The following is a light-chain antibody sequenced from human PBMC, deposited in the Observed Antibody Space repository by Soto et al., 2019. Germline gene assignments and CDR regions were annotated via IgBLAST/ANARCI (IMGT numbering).Light chain of an antibody. CDR3: QYYDPSMT. V-gene: IGKV3-20*01. Sequence: EIVLTQSPGTLSLSPGERATLSCRASQSVTSRYLGWYQQKPGQAPRLLIYGASSRATGSPDRFSGSGSGTDFTLTISRLEPEDFAVYYGQYYDPSMTFGGGAKVEIK. J-gene: IGKJ4*01. CDR1: QSVTSRY. CDR2: GAS.